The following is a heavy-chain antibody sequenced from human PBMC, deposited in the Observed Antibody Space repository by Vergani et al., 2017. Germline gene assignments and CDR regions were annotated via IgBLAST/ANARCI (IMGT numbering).Heavy chain of an antibody. D-gene: IGHD4-17*01. V-gene: IGHV1-2*02. J-gene: IGHJ4*02. CDR1: GYTFTGYY. CDR3: TRGPPRTLTTDTYYFDH. Sequence: QVQLVQSGAEVKKPGASVKVSCKASGYTFTGYYMHWVRQAPGQGLEWMGWINPNSGGTNYAQKFQGRVTMTRDTSISTAYMELSSLTFDDKAVYYCTRGPPRTLTTDTYYFDHWAQGTLVTVSS. CDR2: INPNSGGT.